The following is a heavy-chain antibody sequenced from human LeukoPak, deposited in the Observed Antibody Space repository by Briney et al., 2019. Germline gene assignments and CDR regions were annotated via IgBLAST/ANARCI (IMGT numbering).Heavy chain of an antibody. V-gene: IGHV4-59*01. J-gene: IGHJ6*02. CDR1: GGSISSYY. CDR2: ISYSGST. CDR3: ARSDGVGAGYYYYGVDV. Sequence: SETLSLTCTVSGGSISSYYWNWIRQSPGKGLERIGYISYSGSTFSNPSLQSRVTISVDTSKSQFSLQLSSVTAADTAVYYCARSDGVGAGYYYYGVDVWGLGTTVTVSS. D-gene: IGHD1-26*01.